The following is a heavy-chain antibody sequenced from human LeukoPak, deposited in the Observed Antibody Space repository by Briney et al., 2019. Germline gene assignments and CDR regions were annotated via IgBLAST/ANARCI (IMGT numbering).Heavy chain of an antibody. CDR3: ARDQSLGSYPDY. CDR2: INAGSGDT. Sequence: GASVKVSCKASGYTFTTSAMHWVRQAPGQRLEWMGWINAGSGDTKYSQKFQGRVTFTRDTSASTAYMALSSLRFEDMAVYFCARDQSLGSYPDYWGQGTLVTVSS. CDR1: GYTFTTSA. J-gene: IGHJ4*02. V-gene: IGHV1-3*01. D-gene: IGHD3-10*01.